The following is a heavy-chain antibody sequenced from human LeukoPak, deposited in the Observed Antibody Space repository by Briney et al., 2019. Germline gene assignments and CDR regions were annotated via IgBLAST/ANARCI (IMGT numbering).Heavy chain of an antibody. Sequence: SVKVSCKASGGTFSSYAISWVRQAPGQGLEWMGRIIPIFGTANYAQKFQGRVTITTDESTSTAYMELSSLRSEDTAVYYCARDEGRSLEWLGGTFDYWGQGTLVTVSS. D-gene: IGHD3-3*01. J-gene: IGHJ4*02. CDR3: ARDEGRSLEWLGGTFDY. CDR2: IIPIFGTA. V-gene: IGHV1-69*05. CDR1: GGTFSSYA.